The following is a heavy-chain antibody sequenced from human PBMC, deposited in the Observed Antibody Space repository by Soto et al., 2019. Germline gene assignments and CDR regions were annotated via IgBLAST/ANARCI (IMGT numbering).Heavy chain of an antibody. CDR2: IYYRWST. J-gene: IGHJ2*01. D-gene: IGHD2-8*01. CDR1: GGSISSGGYY. CDR3: ARGKMVYAIQGLYWYFDL. Sequence: QVQLQESGPGLVKPSQTLSLTCTVSGGSISSGGYYWSWIRQHPGKGLEWIGYIYYRWSTYYNPSLQSRVTISVDTSKNQFSLKLSSVTAADTAVYYCARGKMVYAIQGLYWYFDLWGRGTLVTVSS. V-gene: IGHV4-31*03.